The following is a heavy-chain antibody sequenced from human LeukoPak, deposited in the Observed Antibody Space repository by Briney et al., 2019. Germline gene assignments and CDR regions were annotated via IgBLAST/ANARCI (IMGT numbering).Heavy chain of an antibody. CDR1: GGSISSGSYY. Sequence: PSQTLSLTCTVSGGSISSGSYYWNWIRQHPGKGLEWIGYIHFSGSTYYNPSLKSRVTISVDTSKNQFSLKLNSVTAADTAMYHCARLFGRGYSYEYFDYWGQGTLVTVSS. J-gene: IGHJ4*02. CDR3: ARLFGRGYSYEYFDY. CDR2: IHFSGST. D-gene: IGHD5-18*01. V-gene: IGHV4-31*03.